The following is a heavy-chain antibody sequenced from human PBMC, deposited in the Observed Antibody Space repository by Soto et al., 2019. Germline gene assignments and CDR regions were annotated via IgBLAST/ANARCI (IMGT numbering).Heavy chain of an antibody. Sequence: QVQLVQSGAEVKGPGASVKVSCKTSGYTFTNFYIHWVRQAPGQGLECMAIINPNGGSTNYAQRFQGRVILTSDTPTNTVYMELSNLRSDDTAVYYCSRGLGSGDFWGQGTLVTVSS. CDR3: SRGLGSGDF. CDR2: INPNGGST. D-gene: IGHD3-3*01. V-gene: IGHV1-46*03. J-gene: IGHJ4*02. CDR1: GYTFTNFY.